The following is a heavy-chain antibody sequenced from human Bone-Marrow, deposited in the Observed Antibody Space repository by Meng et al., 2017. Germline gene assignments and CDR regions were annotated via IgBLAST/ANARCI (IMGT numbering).Heavy chain of an antibody. Sequence: SVKVSCKASGGTFSSYAISWVRQAPGQGREWMGGIIPIFGTANYAQKFQGRVTITADKSTSTAYMELSSLRSEDMAVYYCARDRVGAQNDACDIWGQGTMVTVSS. V-gene: IGHV1-69*06. D-gene: IGHD1-26*01. J-gene: IGHJ3*02. CDR3: ARDRVGAQNDACDI. CDR2: IIPIFGTA. CDR1: GGTFSSYA.